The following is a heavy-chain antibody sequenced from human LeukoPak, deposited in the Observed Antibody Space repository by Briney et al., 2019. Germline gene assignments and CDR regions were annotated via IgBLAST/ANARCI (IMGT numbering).Heavy chain of an antibody. J-gene: IGHJ4*02. CDR3: GGFGYEAAVDL. D-gene: IGHD3-10*01. CDR2: IKPTGSET. Sequence: GGSLRLSCAASGFTFSNYWMTWVRQAPGQGPEFLANIKPTGSETYYVDPVKGRFTISRDNAKNLLFLQMNSLRGEDPALYYCGGFGYEAAVDLWGRGTLVTVSS. CDR1: GFTFSNYW. V-gene: IGHV3-7*01.